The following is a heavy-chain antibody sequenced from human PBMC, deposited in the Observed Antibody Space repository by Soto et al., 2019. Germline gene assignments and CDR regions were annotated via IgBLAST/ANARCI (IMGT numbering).Heavy chain of an antibody. V-gene: IGHV4-31*03. CDR3: ARESYYYGSGSSRPLHYYYMDV. CDR1: GGSISSGGYY. Sequence: SETLSLTCTVSGGSISSGGYYWSWIRQHPGKGLEWIGYIYYSGSTYYNPSLKSRVTISVDTSKNQFSLKLSSVTAADTAVYYCARESYYYGSGSSRPLHYYYMDVWGKGTTVTVSS. CDR2: IYYSGST. D-gene: IGHD3-10*01. J-gene: IGHJ6*03.